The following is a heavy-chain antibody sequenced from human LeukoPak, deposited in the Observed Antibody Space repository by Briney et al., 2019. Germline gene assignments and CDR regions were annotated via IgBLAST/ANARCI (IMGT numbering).Heavy chain of an antibody. Sequence: ASVKVSCKAPGYTFTSYDINWVRQATGQGLEWMGWMNPNSGNTGYAQKFQGRVTITRNTSISTAYMELSSLRSEDTAVYYCARQTYGSGSYSVDYWGQGTLVTVSS. CDR2: MNPNSGNT. D-gene: IGHD3-10*01. CDR1: GYTFTSYD. CDR3: ARQTYGSGSYSVDY. V-gene: IGHV1-8*03. J-gene: IGHJ4*02.